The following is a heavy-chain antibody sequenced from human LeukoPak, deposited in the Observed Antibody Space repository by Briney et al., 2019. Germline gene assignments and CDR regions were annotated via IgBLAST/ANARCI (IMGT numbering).Heavy chain of an antibody. CDR3: ARDGAYSSGWSVDRWDYYGMDV. D-gene: IGHD6-19*01. Sequence: PSETLSLTCTVSGGSISSYYWSWIRQPPGKGLEWIGYIYYSGSTNYNPSLKSRVTISVDTSKNQFSLKLSSVTAADTAVYYCARDGAYSSGWSVDRWDYYGMDVWGKGTTVTVSS. V-gene: IGHV4-59*01. CDR2: IYYSGST. J-gene: IGHJ6*04. CDR1: GGSISSYY.